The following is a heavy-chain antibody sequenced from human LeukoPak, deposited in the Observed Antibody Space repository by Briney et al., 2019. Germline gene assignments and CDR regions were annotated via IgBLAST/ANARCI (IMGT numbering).Heavy chain of an antibody. D-gene: IGHD5-12*01. Sequence: ASVKVSCKASGYTFTSYGITWVRQAPGQGLEWMGWVSGYNGNTVYAQNLQGRVTMTTDTSTSTAYMELRSLRSDDTAVYYCARDAPTVATIWNLAYWGQGTLVTVSA. V-gene: IGHV1-18*01. J-gene: IGHJ4*02. CDR1: GYTFTSYG. CDR3: ARDAPTVATIWNLAY. CDR2: VSGYNGNT.